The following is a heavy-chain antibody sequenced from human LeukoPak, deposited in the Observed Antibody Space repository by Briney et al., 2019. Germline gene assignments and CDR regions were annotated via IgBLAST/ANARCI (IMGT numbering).Heavy chain of an antibody. CDR1: GFIFNRHA. Sequence: GGSLRLSCTTSGFIFNRHAFHWVRQAPGKGLEWVAVIGYDGIHKYYADSVKGRFTISRDDSKNTLYLQMDSLRTEDTAVYYCARDMIMGGPPDYLDYWGQGALVTVSS. CDR3: ARDMIMGGPPDYLDY. CDR2: IGYDGIHK. D-gene: IGHD3-22*01. J-gene: IGHJ4*02. V-gene: IGHV3-30*04.